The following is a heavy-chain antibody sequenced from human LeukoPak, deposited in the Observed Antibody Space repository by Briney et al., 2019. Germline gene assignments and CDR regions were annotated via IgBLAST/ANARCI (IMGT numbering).Heavy chain of an antibody. J-gene: IGHJ4*02. CDR1: GFSVSDNS. V-gene: IGHV3-20*04. D-gene: IGHD1-26*01. CDR2: INWNGGST. Sequence: GGSLRLSCTVSGFSVSDNSMSWVRQAPGKGLEWVSGINWNGGSTGYADSVKGRFTISRDNAKNSLYLQMNSLRAEDTALYYCASGGIYYGAAFDFWGQGTLVTVSS. CDR3: ASGGIYYGAAFDF.